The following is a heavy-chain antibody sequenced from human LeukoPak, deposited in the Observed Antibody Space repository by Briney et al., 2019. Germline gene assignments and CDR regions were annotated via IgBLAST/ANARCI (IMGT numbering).Heavy chain of an antibody. V-gene: IGHV4-59*01. CDR1: GGSISSYY. CDR2: IYYSGST. Sequence: SETLSLTCTVSGGSISSYYWSWIRQPPGKGLEWIGYIYYSGSTNYNPSLKSRVTISVDTSKNQFSLKLSSVTAADTAVYYCARAEPLLYYFDYWGQGTLVTVSS. J-gene: IGHJ4*02. D-gene: IGHD1-26*01. CDR3: ARAEPLLYYFDY.